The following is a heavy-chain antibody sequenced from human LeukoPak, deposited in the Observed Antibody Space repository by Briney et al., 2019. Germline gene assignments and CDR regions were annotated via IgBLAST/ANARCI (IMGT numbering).Heavy chain of an antibody. J-gene: IGHJ2*01. Sequence: SETLFLTCAVYGGSFSGYYWSWIRQPPGKGLEWIGEIHHSGSTNYNPSLKSRVSMSVDTSKKQFSLKLRSVTAADTAVYYCARFLAYCGGDCSNWYFDLWGRGTLVTVSS. V-gene: IGHV4-34*01. D-gene: IGHD2-21*02. CDR1: GGSFSGYY. CDR2: IHHSGST. CDR3: ARFLAYCGGDCSNWYFDL.